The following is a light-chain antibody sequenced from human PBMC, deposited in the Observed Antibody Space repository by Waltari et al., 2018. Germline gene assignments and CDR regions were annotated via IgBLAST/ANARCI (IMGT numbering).Light chain of an antibody. CDR3: QQRLNWPLT. J-gene: IGKJ4*01. CDR2: EAS. Sequence: EIVLTQSPATLSLSPGERVTPPCRASQTVSNYLAWYQQKPGQAPRLLIYEASNRATGIPARFSGSGSGTDFTLTISSLEPEDFAVYYCQQRLNWPLTFGGGTKVEI. CDR1: QTVSNY. V-gene: IGKV3-11*01.